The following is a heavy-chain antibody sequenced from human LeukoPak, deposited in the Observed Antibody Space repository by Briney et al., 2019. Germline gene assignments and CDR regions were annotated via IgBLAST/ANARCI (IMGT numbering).Heavy chain of an antibody. V-gene: IGHV1-46*01. CDR1: GYTFTSYY. Sequence: GASVKVSCKASGYTFTSYYIHSVRQAPGQGLEWRGFINPSVGSTNYAQKFQGRVTMTKDTSTSTVYMELSSLRSEDTAVYYCARGPSITMVRGGQWYYYMDVWGKGTTVTVSS. CDR3: ARGPSITMVRGGQWYYYMDV. J-gene: IGHJ6*03. CDR2: INPSVGST. D-gene: IGHD3-10*01.